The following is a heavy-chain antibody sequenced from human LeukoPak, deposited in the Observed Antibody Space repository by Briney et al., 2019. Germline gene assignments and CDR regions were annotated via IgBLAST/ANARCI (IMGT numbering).Heavy chain of an antibody. CDR3: ATLWSRYCSGGSCYDRYYFDY. CDR2: VDPEDGET. Sequence: ASVKISCKVYGYTFTDYYMHWVQQAPGKGLEWMGLVDPEDGETIYAEKFQGRVIITADTSTDTAYMELSSLRSEDTAVYYCATLWSRYCSGGSCYDRYYFDYWGQGTLVTVSS. CDR1: GYTFTDYY. J-gene: IGHJ4*02. V-gene: IGHV1-69-2*01. D-gene: IGHD2-15*01.